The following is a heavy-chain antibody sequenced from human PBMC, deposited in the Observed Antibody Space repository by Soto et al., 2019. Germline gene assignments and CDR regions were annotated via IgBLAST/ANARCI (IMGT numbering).Heavy chain of an antibody. CDR2: ISSSSSYT. V-gene: IGHV3-11*05. CDR3: ARAHSSGWFDP. Sequence: QVQLVESGGGLVKPGGSLRLSCAASGFTFSDYYMSWIRQAPGKGLEWVSYISSSSSYTNYPDSVKGRFTISRDNAKNSLYLQMNSLRAEDTAVYYCARAHSSGWFDPWGQGTLVTVSS. J-gene: IGHJ5*02. CDR1: GFTFSDYY. D-gene: IGHD6-19*01.